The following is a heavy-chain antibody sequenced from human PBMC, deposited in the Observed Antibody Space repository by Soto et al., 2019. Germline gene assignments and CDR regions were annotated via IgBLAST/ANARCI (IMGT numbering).Heavy chain of an antibody. V-gene: IGHV3-23*01. D-gene: IGHD3-10*01. Sequence: EVQLLESGGGLVQPGGSLRLSCEASGFVFSHFALSWVRQAPGKGLEWVSGISGGSETTSYADSVKGRFTISRDNSKGTLFLQMNNLRAEDTATYFCAKDLDGGFGELFLDKWGQGTLVTVSS. CDR2: ISGGSETT. CDR1: GFVFSHFA. CDR3: AKDLDGGFGELFLDK. J-gene: IGHJ4*02.